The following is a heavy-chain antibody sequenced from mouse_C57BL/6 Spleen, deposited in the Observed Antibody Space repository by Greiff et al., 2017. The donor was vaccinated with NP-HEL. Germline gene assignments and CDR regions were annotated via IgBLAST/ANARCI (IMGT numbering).Heavy chain of an antibody. Sequence: VKLMESGAELVRPGASVTLSCKASGYTFTDYEMHWVKQTPVHGLEWIGAIDPETGGTAYNQKFKGKAILTADKSSSTAYMELRSLTSEDSAVYYCTRSQRDYYYGSPLYAMDYWGQGTSVTVSS. CDR1: GYTFTDYE. CDR2: IDPETGGT. V-gene: IGHV1-15*01. D-gene: IGHD1-1*01. J-gene: IGHJ4*01. CDR3: TRSQRDYYYGSPLYAMDY.